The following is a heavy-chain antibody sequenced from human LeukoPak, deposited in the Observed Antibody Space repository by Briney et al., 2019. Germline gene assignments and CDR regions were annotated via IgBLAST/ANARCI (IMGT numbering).Heavy chain of an antibody. D-gene: IGHD6-13*01. CDR3: AREGGSIAAADYYYYMDV. CDR1: GFTFDDYG. Sequence: GGSLRLSCAASGFTFDDYGMSWVRQAPGKGLEWVSGINWNGGSTGYADSVKGRFTISRDNAKNSLYLQMNSLRAEDTALYYCAREGGSIAAADYYYYMDVWGKGTTVTVSS. CDR2: INWNGGST. J-gene: IGHJ6*03. V-gene: IGHV3-20*04.